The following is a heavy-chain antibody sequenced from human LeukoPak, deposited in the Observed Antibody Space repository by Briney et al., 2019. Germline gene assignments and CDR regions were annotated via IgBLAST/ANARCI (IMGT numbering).Heavy chain of an antibody. Sequence: SETLSLTCTVSCGSISSSSYYWCWIRQPPGKGLEWIGSIYYSGSTYYNPSLESRVTISVDTSRNQFSLKLSSVTAADTAVYYCARYIRGFGVVIYYFDYWGQGTLVTVSS. V-gene: IGHV4-39*01. CDR3: ARYIRGFGVVIYYFDY. D-gene: IGHD3-3*01. CDR2: IYYSGST. J-gene: IGHJ4*02. CDR1: CGSISSSSYY.